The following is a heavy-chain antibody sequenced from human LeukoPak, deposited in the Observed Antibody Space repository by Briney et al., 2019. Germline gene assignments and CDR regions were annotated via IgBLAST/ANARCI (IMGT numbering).Heavy chain of an antibody. D-gene: IGHD3-10*01. Sequence: ASVKVSCKASGYRFIGYYMHWVRQAPGQGLEWMGWISCNTGGSNSAQKFQGRVTMTRDTSITTVYMELSSLRSDDTAVYYCARVMDFYGSGSSDFDYWGQGTLVTVSS. V-gene: IGHV1-2*02. CDR3: ARVMDFYGSGSSDFDY. CDR1: GYRFIGYY. CDR2: ISCNTGGS. J-gene: IGHJ4*02.